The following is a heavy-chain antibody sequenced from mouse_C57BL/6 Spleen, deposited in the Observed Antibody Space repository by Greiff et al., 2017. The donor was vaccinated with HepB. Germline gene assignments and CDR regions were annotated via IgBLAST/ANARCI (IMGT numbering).Heavy chain of an antibody. J-gene: IGHJ3*01. CDR2: IDPSDSET. Sequence: QVQLQQPGAELVRPGSSVKLSCKASGYTFTSYWMHWVKQRPIQGLEWIGNIDPSDSETHYNQKFKDKATLTVDKSSSTAYMQLSSLTSEDSAVYYCARQDFDYGYDVRFAYWGQGTLVTVSA. CDR1: GYTFTSYW. D-gene: IGHD2-2*01. V-gene: IGHV1-52*01. CDR3: ARQDFDYGYDVRFAY.